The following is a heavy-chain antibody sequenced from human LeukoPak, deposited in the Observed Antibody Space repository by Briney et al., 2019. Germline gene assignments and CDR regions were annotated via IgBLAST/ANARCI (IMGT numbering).Heavy chain of an antibody. CDR1: GYSFTSYW. CDR3: ARALPHMITFGGVIVMGEVDY. J-gene: IGHJ4*02. V-gene: IGHV1-2*02. Sequence: GESLKISCKGSGYSFTSYWIGWVRQAPGQGLEWMGWINPNSGGTNYAQKFQGRVTMTRDTSISTAYMKLSRLRSDDTAVYYCARALPHMITFGGVIVMGEVDYWGQGTLATVSS. D-gene: IGHD3-16*02. CDR2: INPNSGGT.